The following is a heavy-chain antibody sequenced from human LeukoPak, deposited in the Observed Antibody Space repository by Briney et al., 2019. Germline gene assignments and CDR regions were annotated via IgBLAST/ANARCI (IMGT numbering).Heavy chain of an antibody. CDR1: GYTFTGYY. J-gene: IGHJ4*02. Sequence: ASVKVSCKASGYTFTGYYMHWVRRAPGQGLEWMGRINPNSGDTNYAQKFQGRVTMTRDTSISTVYMDLSGLTSDDTAVYYCARAVDGDHFDYWGQGTVVTVSS. V-gene: IGHV1-2*06. CDR3: ARAVDGDHFDY. CDR2: INPNSGDT.